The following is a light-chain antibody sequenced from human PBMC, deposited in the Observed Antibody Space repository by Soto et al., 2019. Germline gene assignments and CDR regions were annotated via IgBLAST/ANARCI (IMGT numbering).Light chain of an antibody. CDR1: QNINNY. CDR2: DAS. V-gene: IGKV1-33*01. CDR3: QQYENLPT. Sequence: DIHMTQSASSLSASVGDRVTITCQASQNINNYLNWYQQKPGRAPKLLIYDASNLEAGVPSRFRGSGSGTDFTFTISRLQPEDIATYYCQQYENLPTCGQGTRLEIK. J-gene: IGKJ5*01.